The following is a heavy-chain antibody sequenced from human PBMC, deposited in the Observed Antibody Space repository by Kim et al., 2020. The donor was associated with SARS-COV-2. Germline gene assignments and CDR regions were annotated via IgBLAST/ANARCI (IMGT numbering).Heavy chain of an antibody. J-gene: IGHJ4*02. V-gene: IGHV1-18*01. CDR3: GRASTEVTAFDD. D-gene: IGHD4-17*01. CDR2: ISTYNGHT. Sequence: ASVKVSCKASPDTFINYGIGWVRQAPGQGLEWMGWISTYNGHTNYAQKFQGRVSMTIDTSTSTAYMELRSLRSDDSAVYYCGRASTEVTAFDDWGQGTLVTVSS. CDR1: PDTFINYG.